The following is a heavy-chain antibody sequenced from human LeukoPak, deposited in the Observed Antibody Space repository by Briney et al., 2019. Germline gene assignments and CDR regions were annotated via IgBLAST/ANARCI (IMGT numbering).Heavy chain of an antibody. D-gene: IGHD3-3*01. Sequence: SGGSLGLSCAASGFTFSTYEMNWVRQAPGRGLEWVSYISTSGRTIYYADSAKGRFTISRDNAKNSLYLQMNSLRAEDTAVYYCARDRTGNNDFWSGYTTFFDYWGQGTLVTVSS. CDR2: ISTSGRTI. CDR1: GFTFSTYE. J-gene: IGHJ4*02. V-gene: IGHV3-48*03. CDR3: ARDRTGNNDFWSGYTTFFDY.